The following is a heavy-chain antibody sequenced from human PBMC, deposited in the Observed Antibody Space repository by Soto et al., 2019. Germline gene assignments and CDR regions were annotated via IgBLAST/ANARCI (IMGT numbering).Heavy chain of an antibody. J-gene: IGHJ6*02. CDR3: ARDSVWFGELLGYYYYGMDV. CDR2: IYYSGST. CDR1: GGSISSYY. V-gene: IGHV4-59*01. D-gene: IGHD3-10*01. Sequence: SETLSLTCTVSGGSISSYYWSWIRQPPGKGLEWIGYIYYSGSTNYNPSLKSRVTISVDTSKNQFSLKLSSVTAADTAVYYCARDSVWFGELLGYYYYGMDVWGQGTTVTVSS.